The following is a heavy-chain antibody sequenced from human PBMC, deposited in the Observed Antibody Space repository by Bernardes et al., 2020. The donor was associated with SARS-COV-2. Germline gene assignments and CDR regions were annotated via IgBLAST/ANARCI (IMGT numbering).Heavy chain of an antibody. J-gene: IGHJ5*02. Sequence: SETLSLTCAVYGGSFSGYYWSWIRQPPGKGLEWIGEINHSGSTNYNPSLKSRVTISVDTSKNQFSLKLSSVTAADTAVYYCARGGRPLGYYDSSGYYPRGWFDPWGQGTLVTVSS. CDR2: INHSGST. CDR3: ARGGRPLGYYDSSGYYPRGWFDP. CDR1: GGSFSGYY. D-gene: IGHD3-22*01. V-gene: IGHV4-34*01.